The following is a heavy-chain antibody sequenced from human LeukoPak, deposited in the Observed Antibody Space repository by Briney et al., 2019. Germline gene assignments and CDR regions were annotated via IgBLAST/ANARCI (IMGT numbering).Heavy chain of an antibody. CDR2: ISYSAERT. CDR3: ARDRRYYDSPYYFDY. CDR1: GFTFSSYG. Sequence: GGSLRLSCAASGFTFSSYGMHWVRQAPGKGLEWVAGISYSAERTDYSGSVKGRFTISRDNSKNILYLQMNSLRADDTAVYYCARDRRYYDSPYYFDYWGQGTLVTVSS. D-gene: IGHD3-22*01. V-gene: IGHV3-23*01. J-gene: IGHJ4*02.